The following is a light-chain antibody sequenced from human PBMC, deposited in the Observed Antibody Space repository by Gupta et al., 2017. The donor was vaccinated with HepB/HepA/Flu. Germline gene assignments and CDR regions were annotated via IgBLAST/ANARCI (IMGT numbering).Light chain of an antibody. V-gene: IGKV1-5*03. CDR2: EAS. CDR3: HQNYSPST. J-gene: IGKJ3*01. CDR1: QRISMW. Sequence: EIQMTQSPSHLSASVGDRVTIACRASQRISMWLAWYQQKPGKAPKLLIYEASNIESGVPSRGSGSGSGIEFTLTISRLQHYDFSTYYCHQNYSPSTFGHGTKVDIK.